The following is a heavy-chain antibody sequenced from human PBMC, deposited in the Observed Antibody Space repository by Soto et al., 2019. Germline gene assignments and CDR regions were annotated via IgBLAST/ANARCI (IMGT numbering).Heavy chain of an antibody. V-gene: IGHV3-23*01. CDR3: AKVARPWYFDY. CDR2: VSGSGVGT. CDR1: GFTFSSYA. J-gene: IGHJ4*02. Sequence: EVQLLESGGGLVQPGGSLRLSCAASGFTFSSYAMSWVRQAPGKGLEWVSAVSGSGVGTYYADSVEGRFTISRDDSKKMLYVHMNSLRAEDTAVYYCAKVARPWYFDYWGQGTLVTVSS. D-gene: IGHD6-6*01.